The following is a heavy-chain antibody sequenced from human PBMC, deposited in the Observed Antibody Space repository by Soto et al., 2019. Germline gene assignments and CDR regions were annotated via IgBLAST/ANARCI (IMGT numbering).Heavy chain of an antibody. D-gene: IGHD1-26*01. V-gene: IGHV5-51*01. CDR1: GYSFTSYW. Sequence: GESLKISCKGSGYSFTSYWIGWVRQMPGKGLEWMGIIYPGDSDTRYSPSFQGQVTISADKSISTAYLQWSSLKASDTAMHYCARHMDPSGYYYYYGMDVWGQGTTVTVSS. CDR2: IYPGDSDT. CDR3: ARHMDPSGYYYYYGMDV. J-gene: IGHJ6*02.